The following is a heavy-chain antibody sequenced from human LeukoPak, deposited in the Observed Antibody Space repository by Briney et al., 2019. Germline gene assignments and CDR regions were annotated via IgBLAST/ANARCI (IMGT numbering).Heavy chain of an antibody. CDR3: ARGDIVVGGGRNWFDP. Sequence: SETLSLTCTVSGASISSHFCSWIRQPAGKGLEWIGRVSTSGGANYNPSLKSRITMSVDTSKNQFSLNLSSVTAADTAVYYCARGDIVVGGGRNWFDPWGQGVMVTVSS. J-gene: IGHJ5*02. CDR2: VSTSGGA. D-gene: IGHD2-21*01. V-gene: IGHV4-4*07. CDR1: GASISSHF.